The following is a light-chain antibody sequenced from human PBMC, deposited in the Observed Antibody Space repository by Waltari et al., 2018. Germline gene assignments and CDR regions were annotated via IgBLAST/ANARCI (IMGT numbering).Light chain of an antibody. CDR3: SSYAGNDNVEV. Sequence: QSALTQPPSASGSPGQSVTISCPGTTSDFGGYNYVYWYQQHPGKAPNLLIYEDSKRPSRVPDRFSGSKSGNTASLTGSGLQAEDEADYYCSSYAGNDNVEVFGGGTKLTVL. CDR1: TSDFGGYNY. CDR2: EDS. V-gene: IGLV2-8*01. J-gene: IGLJ3*02.